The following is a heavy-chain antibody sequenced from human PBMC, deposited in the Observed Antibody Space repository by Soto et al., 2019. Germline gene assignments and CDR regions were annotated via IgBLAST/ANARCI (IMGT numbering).Heavy chain of an antibody. CDR1: GYSFTSFW. CDR3: ARHRSSGAARDAFDI. CDR2: IYPADSDT. V-gene: IGHV5-51*01. D-gene: IGHD6-6*01. J-gene: IGHJ3*02. Sequence: GESLKISCKGSGYSFTSFWIGWVRQMPGKGLEWMWIIYPADSDTRYSPSFQGQVTISADKSISTAYLQWSSVKAADTAMYYCARHRSSGAARDAFDIWGPGTMVTVSS.